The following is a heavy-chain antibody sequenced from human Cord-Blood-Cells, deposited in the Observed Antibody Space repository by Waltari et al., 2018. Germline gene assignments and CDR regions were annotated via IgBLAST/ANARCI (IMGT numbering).Heavy chain of an antibody. J-gene: IGHJ4*02. CDR2: LNHSGST. CDR3: ARSIVGATFDDY. Sequence: QVQLQQWCAGLLKPSETLSLTCAAYGGSFSGYYWSWIRQPPGKGLEWIGELNHSGSTYYNPSVKSRVTIAVDTSKNQFSLKLSSVTAAGTAVYYCARSIVGATFDDYWGQGTLVTVSS. CDR1: GGSFSGYY. D-gene: IGHD1-26*01. V-gene: IGHV4-34*01.